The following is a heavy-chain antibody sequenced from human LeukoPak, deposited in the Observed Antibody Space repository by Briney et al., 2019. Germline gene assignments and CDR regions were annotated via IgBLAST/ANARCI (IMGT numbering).Heavy chain of an antibody. V-gene: IGHV3-9*01. CDR3: SWLTCGGSCWSL. CDR2: ISWNSGSI. Sequence: GGSLRLSCAASGFTFDDCAMHWVRQAPGKGLEWVSGISWNSGSIGYADSVKGRFTISRDNAKNSLYLQMNSLKTEDTAVYFCSWLTCGGSCWSLWGQGSLVTVSS. D-gene: IGHD2-15*01. J-gene: IGHJ4*02. CDR1: GFTFDDCA.